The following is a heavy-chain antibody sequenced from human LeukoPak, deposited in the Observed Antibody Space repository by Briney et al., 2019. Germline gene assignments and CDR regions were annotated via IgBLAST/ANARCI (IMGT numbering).Heavy chain of an antibody. D-gene: IGHD3-10*01. Sequence: PGGSLRLSCSASGFTSSSYAMHWVRQAPGKGLEYVSAISSNGGSTYYADSVKGRFTISRDNSKNTLYLQMSSLRAEDTAVYYCVRVGSLNWFDPWGQGTLVTVSS. CDR2: ISSNGGST. CDR3: VRVGSLNWFDP. CDR1: GFTSSSYA. V-gene: IGHV3-64D*06. J-gene: IGHJ5*02.